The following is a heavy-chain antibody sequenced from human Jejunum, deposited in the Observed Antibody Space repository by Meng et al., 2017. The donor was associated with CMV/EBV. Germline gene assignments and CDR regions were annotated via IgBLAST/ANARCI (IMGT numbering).Heavy chain of an antibody. CDR2: IRYDENYK. CDR1: YG. D-gene: IGHD3-22*01. J-gene: IGHJ5*02. CDR3: ARDSLGSHYYDSSGGWFDP. Sequence: YGMFWVRQARSKGLEWVSYIRYDENYKYHSDSVKGRFTISRDDSNNTLYLQMNSLRAEDTAVYYCARDSLGSHYYDSSGGWFDPWGQGTLVTVSS. V-gene: IGHV3-30*02.